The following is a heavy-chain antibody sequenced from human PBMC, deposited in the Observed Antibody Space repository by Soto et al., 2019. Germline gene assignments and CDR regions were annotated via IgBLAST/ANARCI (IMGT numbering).Heavy chain of an antibody. CDR2: IIPIFGTA. J-gene: IGHJ4*02. CDR1: GGTFSSYA. V-gene: IGHV1-69*06. Sequence: SVKVSCKASGGTFSSYAVSWVRQAPGQGLEWMGGIIPIFGTANYAQKFQGRVTITADKSTSTAYMELSSLRSEDTAVYYCACPGYSGYDRVGYFDYWGQGTLVTVSS. D-gene: IGHD5-12*01. CDR3: ACPGYSGYDRVGYFDY.